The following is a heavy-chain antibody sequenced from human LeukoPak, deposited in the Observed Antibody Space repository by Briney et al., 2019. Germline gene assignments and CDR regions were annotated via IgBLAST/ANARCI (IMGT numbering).Heavy chain of an antibody. J-gene: IGHJ4*02. V-gene: IGHV4-39*07. Sequence: SETLSLTCTVSGGSISSSSYYWGWIRQPPGKGLEWIGSIYYSGSTYYNPSLKSRVTISVDTSKNQFSLKLSSVTAAGTAVYYCAREANLERRRGHDYWGQGTLVTVSS. CDR2: IYYSGST. D-gene: IGHD1-1*01. CDR1: GGSISSSSYY. CDR3: AREANLERRRGHDY.